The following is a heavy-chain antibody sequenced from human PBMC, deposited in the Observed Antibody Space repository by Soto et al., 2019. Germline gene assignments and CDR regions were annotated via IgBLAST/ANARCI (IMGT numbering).Heavy chain of an antibody. Sequence: PGGSLRLSCAASGFTFSDYYMSWIRQAPGKGLEWVSYISATGGSTYYADSVKGRFTISRDNSKNTLYLQMNGLRVEDTAVYYCAKDRLAGNFDYWGQGTQVTVSS. CDR2: ISATGGST. J-gene: IGHJ4*02. CDR3: AKDRLAGNFDY. CDR1: GFTFSDYY. V-gene: IGHV3-23*01.